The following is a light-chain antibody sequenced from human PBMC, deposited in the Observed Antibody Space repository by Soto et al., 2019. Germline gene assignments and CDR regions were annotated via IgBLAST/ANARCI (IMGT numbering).Light chain of an antibody. CDR2: AAS. CDR1: QTITSY. Sequence: IQMTQSPSSLSASVGDRVTITCRASQTITSYLNWYQQRPGKAPNLLIYAASSLQSGVPSRFSGSGSGTDFTLTISSLQPEDFATYYCQHYNSYSEAFGQGTKVDIK. V-gene: IGKV1-39*01. J-gene: IGKJ1*01. CDR3: QHYNSYSEA.